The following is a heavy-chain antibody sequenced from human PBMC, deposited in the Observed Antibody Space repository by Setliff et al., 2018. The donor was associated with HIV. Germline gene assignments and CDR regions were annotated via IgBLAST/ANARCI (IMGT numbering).Heavy chain of an antibody. V-gene: IGHV4-59*08. CDR3: ARHRKDDYFLTAYFDS. CDR1: DDSVSTFY. D-gene: IGHD4-17*01. J-gene: IGHJ4*02. CDR2: IHHTGST. Sequence: SETLSLTCTVSDDSVSTFYWNWIRQPPGKGLEWIGFIHHTGSTVSNPSLKSRVTISVDTSKNQFSLKLSSVTATDTAVYYCARHRKDDYFLTAYFDSLGQGALVTVSS.